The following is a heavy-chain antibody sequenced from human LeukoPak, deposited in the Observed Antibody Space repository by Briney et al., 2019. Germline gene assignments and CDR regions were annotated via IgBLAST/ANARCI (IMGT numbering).Heavy chain of an antibody. V-gene: IGHV1-18*01. J-gene: IGHJ6*03. Sequence: ASVKVSCKASGGTFSSYAISWVRQATGQGLEWMGWISAYNGNTNYAQKLQGRVTMTTDTSTSTAYMELRSLRSDDTAVYYCARSYYYDSSGYYRTGYYYYYMDVWGKGTTVTVSS. CDR2: ISAYNGNT. CDR3: ARSYYYDSSGYYRTGYYYYYMDV. D-gene: IGHD3-22*01. CDR1: GGTFSSYA.